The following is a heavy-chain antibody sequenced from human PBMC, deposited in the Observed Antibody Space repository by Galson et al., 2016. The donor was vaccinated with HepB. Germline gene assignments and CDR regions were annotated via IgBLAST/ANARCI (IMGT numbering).Heavy chain of an antibody. J-gene: IGHJ4*02. CDR1: GFTFSSYG. CDR3: AKDREFSSGWYDPDY. Sequence: SLRLSCAASGFTFSSYGMHWVRQAPGKGLEWVAVMSFDGSNKYYGDSVKGRFTISRDNSKNTLYLQMNSLRAEDTAVDYCAKDREFSSGWYDPDYWGQGTPVTVSS. V-gene: IGHV3-30*18. D-gene: IGHD6-19*01. CDR2: MSFDGSNK.